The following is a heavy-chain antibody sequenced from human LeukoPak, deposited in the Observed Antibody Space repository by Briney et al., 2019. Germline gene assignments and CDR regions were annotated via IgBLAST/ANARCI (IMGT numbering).Heavy chain of an antibody. CDR2: INPNSGGT. V-gene: IGHV1-2*06. J-gene: IGHJ4*02. D-gene: IGHD3-16*01. Sequence: ASVKVSCKASGYTFTGYYMHWVRQAPGQGLEWMGRINPNSGGTNYAQKFQGRVTMTRDTSISTGYMELSRLRSDDTAIYYCARDLEHGGADDYWGQGTLVTVSS. CDR3: ARDLEHGGADDY. CDR1: GYTFTGYY.